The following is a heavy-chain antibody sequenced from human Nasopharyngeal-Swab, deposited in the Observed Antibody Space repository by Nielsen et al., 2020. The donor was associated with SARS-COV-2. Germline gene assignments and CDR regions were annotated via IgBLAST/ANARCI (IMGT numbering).Heavy chain of an antibody. CDR2: IKWNGSGI. CDR1: GFTFDDYD. D-gene: IGHD3-3*01. Sequence: GGSLRLSCTVSGFTFDDYDMSWVRQVPGKGLEWVSSIKWNGSGIAYADSVKGRFTISRDNAKNSLYLQMNSLRIEDTALYHCVRDATPRDHAASWVDDLVLRYLEVEADYMDVWGRGTTVTVSS. V-gene: IGHV3-20*01. CDR3: VRDATPRDHAASWVDDLVLRYLEVEADYMDV. J-gene: IGHJ6*03.